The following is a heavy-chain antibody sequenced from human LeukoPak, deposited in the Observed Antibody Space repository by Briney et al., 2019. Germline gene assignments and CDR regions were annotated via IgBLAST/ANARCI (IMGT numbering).Heavy chain of an antibody. J-gene: IGHJ4*02. D-gene: IGHD1-26*01. CDR1: GFTFSSYG. Sequence: GGSLRLSCAASGFTFSSYGMHWVRQAPGKGLEWVAFIRYDGSNKYYTDSVKGRFTISRDNSKNTLYLQMNSLRAEDTAVYYCARETVLGANHDYWGQGTPVTVSS. V-gene: IGHV3-30*02. CDR2: IRYDGSNK. CDR3: ARETVLGANHDY.